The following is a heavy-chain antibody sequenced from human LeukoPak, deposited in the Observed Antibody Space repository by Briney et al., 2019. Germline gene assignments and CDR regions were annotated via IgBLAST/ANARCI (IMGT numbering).Heavy chain of an antibody. CDR2: ISYDGSNK. D-gene: IGHD3-22*01. Sequence: GGSLRLSCAASGFTFSSYAMHRVRQAPGKGLEWVAVISYDGSNKYYADSVKGRFTISRDNSKNTLYLQMSSLRAEDTAVYYCARDGDYYDSSGYYGYWGQGTLVTVSS. CDR3: ARDGDYYDSSGYYGY. V-gene: IGHV3-30-3*01. CDR1: GFTFSSYA. J-gene: IGHJ4*02.